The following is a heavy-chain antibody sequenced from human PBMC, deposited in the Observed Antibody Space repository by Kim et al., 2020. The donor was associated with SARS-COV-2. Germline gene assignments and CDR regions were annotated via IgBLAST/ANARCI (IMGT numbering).Heavy chain of an antibody. CDR2: ISYDGSEK. D-gene: IGHD5-12*01. V-gene: IGHV3-30*18. CDR1: GFTFSSYG. J-gene: IGHJ4*02. Sequence: GGSLRLSCVASGFTFSSYGMHWVRQAPGKGLEWVAIISYDGSEKYYAESVKGRFTISRDNSKNTLYLQMNILKAEDTAVYYCAKQLQWQRYFDYWGQGTLVTVPS. CDR3: AKQLQWQRYFDY.